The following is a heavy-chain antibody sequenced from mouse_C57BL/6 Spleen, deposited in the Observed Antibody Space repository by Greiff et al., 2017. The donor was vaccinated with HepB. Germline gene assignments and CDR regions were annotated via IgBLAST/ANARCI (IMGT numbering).Heavy chain of an antibody. J-gene: IGHJ4*01. CDR2: IDPSDSAT. Sequence: QVQLQQPGAELVRPGSSVKLSCKASGYTFPSYWMHWVKQRPIQGLEWIGNIDPSDSATHYNQKFKDKATLTVDKASSTAYMQLSSLTSEDSAFYYCARGVRDDYAMDYWGQGTSVTVSS. CDR3: ARGVRDDYAMDY. CDR1: GYTFPSYW. V-gene: IGHV1-52*01. D-gene: IGHD5-1*01.